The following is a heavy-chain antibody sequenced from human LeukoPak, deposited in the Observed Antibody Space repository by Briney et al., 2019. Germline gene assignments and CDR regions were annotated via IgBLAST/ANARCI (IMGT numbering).Heavy chain of an antibody. CDR3: AREVPYDSSRYYQPFDY. Sequence: ASVKVSCKAPGYTFTSYGISWVRQAPGQGLEWMGWISAYNGNTNYAQELQGRVTMTTDTSTSTAYMELRSLRSDDTAVYYCAREVPYDSSRYYQPFDYWGQGTLVTVSS. CDR2: ISAYNGNT. CDR1: GYTFTSYG. J-gene: IGHJ4*02. V-gene: IGHV1-18*01. D-gene: IGHD3-22*01.